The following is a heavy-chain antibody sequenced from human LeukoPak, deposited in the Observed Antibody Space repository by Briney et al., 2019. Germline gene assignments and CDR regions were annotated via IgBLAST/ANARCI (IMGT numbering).Heavy chain of an antibody. V-gene: IGHV3-23*01. CDR1: GFTFSSYG. CDR2: ISGSGGST. CDR3: AKGVSSIAARPRYYFDY. D-gene: IGHD6-6*01. J-gene: IGHJ4*02. Sequence: PGVSLRLPCAASGFTFSSYGMIWVRQAPGKGLEGVSAISGSGGSTYYADSVKGRFTISREHSKNTLYLQMNSLRAEDTAVYYCAKGVSSIAARPRYYFDYWGQGTLVTVSS.